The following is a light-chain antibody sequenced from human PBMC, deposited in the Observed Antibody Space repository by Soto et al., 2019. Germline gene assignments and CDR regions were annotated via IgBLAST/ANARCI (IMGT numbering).Light chain of an antibody. CDR3: QHYNNWPPDYT. CDR1: QSIRSY. CDR2: GAS. V-gene: IGKV3-15*01. Sequence: VMTQSPATLSVSPGETATLSCRASQSIRSYLAWYQQKPGRAPRLLIYGASMRATGVPTRFSGSGSGTEFTLTISSLQSEDFAVYYCQHYNNWPPDYTFGQGTKVDIK. J-gene: IGKJ2*01.